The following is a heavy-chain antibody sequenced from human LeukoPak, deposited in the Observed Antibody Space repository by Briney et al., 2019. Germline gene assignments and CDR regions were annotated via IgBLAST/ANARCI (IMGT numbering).Heavy chain of an antibody. Sequence: SQTLSLTCTVSGDSIRRGDYYWTWIRQSPGMGLEWIGYIYYSGSTQYNPSLESRISISKDTSKNQFSLELTSVTAADTAVYYCARGSGYFYCLDAWGQGATVTVSS. CDR2: IYYSGST. V-gene: IGHV4-30-4*01. CDR1: GDSIRRGDYY. J-gene: IGHJ6*02. D-gene: IGHD3-3*01. CDR3: ARGSGYFYCLDA.